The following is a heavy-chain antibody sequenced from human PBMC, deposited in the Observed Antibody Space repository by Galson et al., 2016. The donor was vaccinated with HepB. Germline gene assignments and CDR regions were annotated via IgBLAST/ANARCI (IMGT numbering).Heavy chain of an antibody. CDR1: GASISRNNW. Sequence: SETLSLTCAVSGASISRNNWWSWVRQSPGKGLEWIGEIYHTGTTNYNPSLESRVTISVDKSKNQFSLRLSSVTAADTAVYYCTKWERYTTSYFDLWGRGTLVTVSS. CDR2: IYHTGTT. D-gene: IGHD1-26*01. V-gene: IGHV4-4*02. J-gene: IGHJ2*01. CDR3: TKWERYTTSYFDL.